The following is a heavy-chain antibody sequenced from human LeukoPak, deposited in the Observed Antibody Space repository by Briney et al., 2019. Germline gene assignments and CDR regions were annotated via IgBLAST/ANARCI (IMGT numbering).Heavy chain of an antibody. D-gene: IGHD6-13*01. CDR3: ARASSGYSNSWHPTPGDD. Sequence: ASVKVSCKASVYTFTSYYMHWVRQAPGQGLEWMGIINPNGGSTSYAQKFQGRVTMTRDTSTSTVYMELSSLRSEDTAVYYCARASSGYSNSWHPTPGDDWGQGTLVTVSS. CDR1: VYTFTSYY. CDR2: INPNGGST. V-gene: IGHV1-46*01. J-gene: IGHJ4*02.